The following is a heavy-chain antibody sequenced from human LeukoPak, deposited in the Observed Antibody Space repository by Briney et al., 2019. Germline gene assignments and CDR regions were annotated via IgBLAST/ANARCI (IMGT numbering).Heavy chain of an antibody. V-gene: IGHV3-23*01. CDR3: AKDNSISLGDLSSKFDY. D-gene: IGHD3-16*02. Sequence: PGGPLRLSCAASEFTFSTYAMSWVRQAPGKGLEWVSGVSGSGGNTYYADSVKGRFTISRDNSKNTLYLQMNSLRAEDTAVYYCAKDNSISLGDLSSKFDYWGQGTLVTVSS. J-gene: IGHJ4*02. CDR2: VSGSGGNT. CDR1: EFTFSTYA.